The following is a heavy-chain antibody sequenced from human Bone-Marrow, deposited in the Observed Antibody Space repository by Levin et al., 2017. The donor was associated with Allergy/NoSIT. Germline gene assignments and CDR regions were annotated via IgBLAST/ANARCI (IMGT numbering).Heavy chain of an antibody. CDR3: ASHGYCSGGSCYSWRDDVGAFDI. D-gene: IGHD2-15*01. CDR2: IIPIFGTA. CDR1: GGTFSSYA. J-gene: IGHJ3*02. Sequence: SVKVSCKASGGTFSSYAISWVRQAPGQGLEWMGGIIPIFGTANYAQKFQGRVTITADKSTSTAYMELSSLRSEDTAVYYCASHGYCSGGSCYSWRDDVGAFDIWGQGTMVTVSS. V-gene: IGHV1-69*06.